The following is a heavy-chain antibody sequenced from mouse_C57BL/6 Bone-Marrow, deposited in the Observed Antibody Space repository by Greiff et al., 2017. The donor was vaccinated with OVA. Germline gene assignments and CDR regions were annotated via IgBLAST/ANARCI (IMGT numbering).Heavy chain of an antibody. CDR2: IRNKANNHAT. D-gene: IGHD1-1*01. CDR3: TRPLYGSSLAWFAY. Sequence: EVQLVESGGGLVQPGGSMTLSCAASGFTFSDAWMDWVRQSPEKGLEWVAEIRNKANNHATYYAESVKGRFTISRDDSKSSVYLQMNSLRAEDTGIYYCTRPLYGSSLAWFAYWGQGTLVTVSA. CDR1: GFTFSDAW. V-gene: IGHV6-6*01. J-gene: IGHJ3*01.